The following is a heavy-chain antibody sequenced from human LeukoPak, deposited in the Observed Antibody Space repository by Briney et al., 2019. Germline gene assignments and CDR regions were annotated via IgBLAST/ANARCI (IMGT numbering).Heavy chain of an antibody. Sequence: PSETLSLTCTVSGDSFSSDSYYWSWIRQPAGKGLEWIGRIYITGSTDYSPSLRSRVTISVDTSKNQFSLKLTSVTAADTAVYYCARDYLSGRSTLPAFDIWGQGTMVTVSS. CDR3: ARDYLSGRSTLPAFDI. J-gene: IGHJ3*02. CDR2: IYITGST. V-gene: IGHV4-61*02. D-gene: IGHD3-10*01. CDR1: GDSFSSDSYY.